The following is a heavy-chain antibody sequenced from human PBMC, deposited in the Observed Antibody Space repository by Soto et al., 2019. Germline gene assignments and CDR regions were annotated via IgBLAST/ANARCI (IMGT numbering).Heavy chain of an antibody. CDR1: GFTFSSYS. D-gene: IGHD3-16*01. V-gene: IGHV3-48*01. Sequence: EVQLVESGGGLVQPGGSLRLSCAASGFTFSSYSMNWVRQAPGKGLEWVSYISSSSSTIYYADSVKGRFTISRDKAKNSLYLQMNSLRAGDTAVYYCARDLGAGDYGMDVWGQGTTVTVSS. CDR2: ISSSSSTI. J-gene: IGHJ6*02. CDR3: ARDLGAGDYGMDV.